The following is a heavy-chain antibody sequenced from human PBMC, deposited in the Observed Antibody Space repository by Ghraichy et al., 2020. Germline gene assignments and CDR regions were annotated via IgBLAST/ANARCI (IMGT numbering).Heavy chain of an antibody. CDR2: ISGSGGST. V-gene: IGHV3-23*01. CDR3: AKDPNFGVVINYYGMDV. J-gene: IGHJ6*02. D-gene: IGHD3-3*01. Sequence: GGSLRLSCAASGFTFSSYAMSWVRQAPGKGLEWVSAISGSGGSTYYADSVKGRFTISRDNSKNTLYLQMNSLRAEDTAVYYCAKDPNFGVVINYYGMDVWGQGTTVTVSS. CDR1: GFTFSSYA.